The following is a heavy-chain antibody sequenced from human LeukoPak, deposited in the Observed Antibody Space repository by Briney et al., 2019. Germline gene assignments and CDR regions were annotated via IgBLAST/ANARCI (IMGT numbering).Heavy chain of an antibody. D-gene: IGHD3-22*01. CDR1: GGSFSGYY. CDR3: ARGPHYDSSGYYYYGMDV. CDR2: INHSGST. J-gene: IGHJ6*02. Sequence: SETLSLTCAVYGGSFSGYYWSWIRQPPGKGLEWIGEINHSGSTNYNPSLKSRVTISVDTSKNQFSLKLSSVTAADTAVYYCARGPHYDSSGYYYYGMDVWGQGTTVTVSS. V-gene: IGHV4-34*01.